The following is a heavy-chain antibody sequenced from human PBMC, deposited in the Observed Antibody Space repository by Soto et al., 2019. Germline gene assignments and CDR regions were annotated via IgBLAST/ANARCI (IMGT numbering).Heavy chain of an antibody. Sequence: GGSLRLSCATSGFTVSSNYMSWVRQAPGKGLEWVSVIYSGGSTYYADSVKGRFTISRHNSKNTLYLQMNSLRAEDTAVYYCARAPIAARFNYYFDYWGQGTLVTVSS. CDR2: IYSGGST. V-gene: IGHV3-53*04. D-gene: IGHD6-6*01. J-gene: IGHJ4*02. CDR3: ARAPIAARFNYYFDY. CDR1: GFTVSSNY.